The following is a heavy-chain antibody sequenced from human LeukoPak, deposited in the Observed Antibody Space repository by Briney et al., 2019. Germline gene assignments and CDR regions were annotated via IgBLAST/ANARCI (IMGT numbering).Heavy chain of an antibody. CDR1: GFTFSSYG. CDR2: IWYDGSNK. D-gene: IGHD1-26*01. J-gene: IGHJ4*02. CDR3: ARGSEWELLSFDY. V-gene: IGHV3-33*01. Sequence: GRSLRLSCAASGFTFSSYGMHWVRQAPGKGMEWVAVIWYDGSNKYYADSVKGRFTISRDNSKNTLYLQMNSLRAEDTAVYYCARGSEWELLSFDYWGQGTLVTVSS.